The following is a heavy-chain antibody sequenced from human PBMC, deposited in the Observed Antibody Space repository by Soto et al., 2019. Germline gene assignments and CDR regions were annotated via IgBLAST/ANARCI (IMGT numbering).Heavy chain of an antibody. V-gene: IGHV1-3*01. Sequence: ASVKVSCKASGYTFTTYAIHWVRQAPGQRLEWMVWINAGNGKTKYSQKFQDRVTITRDTSATTAYMELSSLTSEDTAVYYCARAGDDCSTTSCYMIDYWGQGTLVTVSS. CDR2: INAGNGKT. D-gene: IGHD2-2*02. J-gene: IGHJ4*02. CDR3: ARAGDDCSTTSCYMIDY. CDR1: GYTFTTYA.